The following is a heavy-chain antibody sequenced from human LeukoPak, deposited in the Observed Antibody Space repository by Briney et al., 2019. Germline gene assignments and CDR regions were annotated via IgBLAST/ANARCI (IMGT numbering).Heavy chain of an antibody. D-gene: IGHD3-3*01. V-gene: IGHV4-34*01. CDR2: INHSGST. Sequence: SETLSLTCTVSGGSISSYYWSWIRQPPGKGLEWIGEINHSGSTNYNPSLKSRVTISIDTSKNQFSLKLSSVTAADTAVYYCARGSNHDFWSGYYTVAYHYMDVWDKGTTVTVSS. J-gene: IGHJ6*03. CDR3: ARGSNHDFWSGYYTVAYHYMDV. CDR1: GGSISSYY.